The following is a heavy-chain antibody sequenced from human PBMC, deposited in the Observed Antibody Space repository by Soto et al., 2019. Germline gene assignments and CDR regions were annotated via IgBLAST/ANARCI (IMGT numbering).Heavy chain of an antibody. Sequence: PSETLSLTCTVSGGSVSSGSYYWSWIRQPPGKGLEWIGYIYYSGSTNYNPSLKSRVTISVDTSKNQFSLKLSSVTAADTAVYYCARDSGSWIQRVYFDYWGQGTLVTVSS. V-gene: IGHV4-61*01. CDR2: IYYSGST. J-gene: IGHJ4*02. CDR3: ARDSGSWIQRVYFDY. CDR1: GGSVSSGSYY. D-gene: IGHD5-18*01.